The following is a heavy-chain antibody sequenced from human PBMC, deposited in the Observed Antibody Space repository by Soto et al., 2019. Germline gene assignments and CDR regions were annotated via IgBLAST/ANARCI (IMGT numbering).Heavy chain of an antibody. J-gene: IGHJ5*02. CDR1: GGSISSYY. CDR3: ARLESEGWFDP. CDR2: IYYSGST. D-gene: IGHD3-3*01. V-gene: IGHV4-59*08. Sequence: QVQLQESGPGLVKPSETLSLTCTVSGGSISSYYWRWIRQPPGKGLEWIGYIYYSGSTNYNPSLMSRVTISVDTSKNQFSLKLSSATAADTAVYYCARLESEGWFDPWGQGTLVTVSS.